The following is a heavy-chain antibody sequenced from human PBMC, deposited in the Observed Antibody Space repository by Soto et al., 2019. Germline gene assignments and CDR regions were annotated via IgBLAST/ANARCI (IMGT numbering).Heavy chain of an antibody. CDR2: LDPEDGET. D-gene: IGHD5-18*01. J-gene: IGHJ6*02. V-gene: IGHV1-24*01. CDR3: ATDSVYSYGPTDYYGMDV. Sequence: ASVKVSCKVSGYTLTELSMHWVRQAPGKGLEWMGGLDPEDGETIYAQKFQGRVTMTEDTSTDTAYMELSSLRSEDTAVYYCATDSVYSYGPTDYYGMDVWGQGTTVTVSS. CDR1: GYTLTELS.